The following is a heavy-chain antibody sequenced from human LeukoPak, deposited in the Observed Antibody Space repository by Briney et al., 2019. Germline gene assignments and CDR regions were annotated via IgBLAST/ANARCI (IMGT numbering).Heavy chain of an antibody. D-gene: IGHD3-22*01. CDR2: IDDSGVIR. Sequence: GGSLRLSCAASGFTFSSSAMSWVRQAPGKGLEWVSRIDDSGVIRSYADSVKGRFTISRDNSKMTLTLQMNSLRAEDTAVYYCAKRLKRNYYYHYAMDVWGQGTTVTVSS. CDR1: GFTFSSSA. V-gene: IGHV3-23*01. CDR3: AKRLKRNYYYHYAMDV. J-gene: IGHJ6*02.